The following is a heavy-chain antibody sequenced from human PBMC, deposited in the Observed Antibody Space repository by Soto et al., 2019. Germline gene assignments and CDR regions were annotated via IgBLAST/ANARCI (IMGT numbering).Heavy chain of an antibody. CDR3: ATSRYYGSGSYYPYYYGMDV. CDR2: INPIGGST. J-gene: IGHJ6*02. Sequence: VASVKVSCKASGYTFTSYSMHWVRQALGQGLEWMGIINPIGGSTSWAQKFQGRVTMTRDTSTSTVYMELSSLRSEDTTVYYCATSRYYGSGSYYPYYYGMDVWRQGTTVTVSS. CDR1: GYTFTSYS. D-gene: IGHD3-10*01. V-gene: IGHV1-46*01.